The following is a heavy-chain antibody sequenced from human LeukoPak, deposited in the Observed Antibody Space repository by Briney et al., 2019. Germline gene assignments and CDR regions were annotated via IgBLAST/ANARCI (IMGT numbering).Heavy chain of an antibody. J-gene: IGHJ4*02. CDR2: ISGSASGHIT. V-gene: IGHV3-23*01. Sequence: GGSLRLPCAASEFTFSTYAMSWVRQAPGKGLEWVSAISGSASGHITYYADSVKGRFTISRDNSKNTLYLQMNSLRAGDTAVYYCAKERGGTSGVEYWGQGSLVTVSS. D-gene: IGHD4-23*01. CDR3: AKERGGTSGVEY. CDR1: EFTFSTYA.